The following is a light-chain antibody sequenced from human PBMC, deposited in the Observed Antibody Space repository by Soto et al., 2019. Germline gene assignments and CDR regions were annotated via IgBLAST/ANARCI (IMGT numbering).Light chain of an antibody. CDR1: QSISSW. Sequence: DIKMTQSPSTLSASVGDRVTITCRASQSISSWLAWYQQKPGKAPKLLIYKASSLESGVPSRFSGSGSRTEYTLTISSLQPDDFATYYCQQYNSYSRTFGQGTKVEIK. CDR2: KAS. J-gene: IGKJ1*01. V-gene: IGKV1-5*03. CDR3: QQYNSYSRT.